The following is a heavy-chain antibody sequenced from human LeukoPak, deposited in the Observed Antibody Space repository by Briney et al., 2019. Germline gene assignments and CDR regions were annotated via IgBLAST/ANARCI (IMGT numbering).Heavy chain of an antibody. Sequence: ASVKVSRKASGYTFTSYGISWVRQAPGQGLEWMGWISAYNGNTNYAQKLQGRVTMTTDTSTSTAYMELRSLRSDDTAVYYCARDIVVVPAAYFDYWGQGTLVTVSS. D-gene: IGHD2-2*01. V-gene: IGHV1-18*01. J-gene: IGHJ4*02. CDR1: GYTFTSYG. CDR2: ISAYNGNT. CDR3: ARDIVVVPAAYFDY.